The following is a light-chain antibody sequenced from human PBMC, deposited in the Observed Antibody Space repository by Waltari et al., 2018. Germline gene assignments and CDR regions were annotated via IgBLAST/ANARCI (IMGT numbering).Light chain of an antibody. Sequence: SYELTQPPSVSVSPGQTASITCSGDKLGEKYASWYQQKPGPSPVRVIYQDAKRPSRVPERLPGSTSGNPATLTISGTQSLDEADYYCQTWDSSTVVFGGATKLTVL. J-gene: IGLJ2*01. V-gene: IGLV3-1*01. CDR3: QTWDSSTVV. CDR2: QDA. CDR1: KLGEKY.